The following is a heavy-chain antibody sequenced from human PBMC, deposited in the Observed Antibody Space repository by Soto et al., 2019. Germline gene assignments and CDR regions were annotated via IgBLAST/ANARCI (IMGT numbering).Heavy chain of an antibody. D-gene: IGHD3-22*01. J-gene: IGHJ3*02. V-gene: IGHV4-30-4*01. CDR1: GGSISSGDYY. Sequence: SVTLSLTCTVSGGSISSGDYYWSWIRQPPGKGLEWIGYIYYSGSTYYNPSLKSRVTISVDTSKNQFSLKLSSVTAADTAVYYCARATTPYYYDSSGYYYPSNAFHIWGQGTMVTVS. CDR2: IYYSGST. CDR3: ARATTPYYYDSSGYYYPSNAFHI.